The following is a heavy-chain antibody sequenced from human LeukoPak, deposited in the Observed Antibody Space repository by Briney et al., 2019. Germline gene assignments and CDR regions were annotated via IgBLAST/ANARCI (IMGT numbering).Heavy chain of an antibody. Sequence: GGSLRLSCAASGFTFSSYGMHWVRQAPGKGLEWVAFIRYDGSNKYYADSVKGRFTISRDNSKNTLYLQMNSLRAEDTAVYYCARASTYYYDSSGYSDYWGQGTLVTVSS. CDR2: IRYDGSNK. CDR1: GFTFSSYG. J-gene: IGHJ4*02. D-gene: IGHD3-22*01. V-gene: IGHV3-30*02. CDR3: ARASTYYYDSSGYSDY.